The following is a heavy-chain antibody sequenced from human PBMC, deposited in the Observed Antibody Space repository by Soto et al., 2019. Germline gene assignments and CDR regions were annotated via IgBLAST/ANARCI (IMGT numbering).Heavy chain of an antibody. V-gene: IGHV1-18*01. J-gene: IGHJ6*02. CDR3: AREHLGYCSSTSCYANVGYGMDV. Sequence: QVQLVQSGAEVKKPGASVKVSCKASGYTFTSYGISWVRQAPGQGLEWMGWISAYMGNTNYAQKLQGRVTMTTDTSTSTAYMELRSLRSDDTAVYYCAREHLGYCSSTSCYANVGYGMDVWGQGTTVTVSS. D-gene: IGHD2-2*01. CDR1: GYTFTSYG. CDR2: ISAYMGNT.